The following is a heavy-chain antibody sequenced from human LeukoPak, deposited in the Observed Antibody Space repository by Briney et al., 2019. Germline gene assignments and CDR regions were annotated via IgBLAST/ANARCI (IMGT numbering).Heavy chain of an antibody. CDR1: GYTFTNYH. V-gene: IGHV1-8*03. Sequence: ASVKVSCKASGYTFTNYHINWVRQATGQGLEWMGWINPNSDDRGHAQKFQGRVTITRDTSISTAYMELRSLRSEDTAVYFCARTTSLTASGYDYWGQGTLVTVSS. CDR2: INPNSDDR. J-gene: IGHJ4*02. CDR3: ARTTSLTASGYDY. D-gene: IGHD4-17*01.